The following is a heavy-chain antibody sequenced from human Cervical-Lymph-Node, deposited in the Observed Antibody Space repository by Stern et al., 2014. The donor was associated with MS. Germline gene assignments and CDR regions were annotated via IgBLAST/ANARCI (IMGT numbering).Heavy chain of an antibody. J-gene: IGHJ2*01. Sequence: VQLVESGGGVVQPGRSLRLSCAASGFTFSSYGMHWVRQAPGQGLEWVAVISYDGSNTYYDDSVKGRITISRDNSKNTLYLQMNSLRAEDTAVYYCAKGPVWNWYFDLWGRGTLVTVSS. V-gene: IGHV3-30*18. D-gene: IGHD3-16*01. CDR2: ISYDGSNT. CDR1: GFTFSSYG. CDR3: AKGPVWNWYFDL.